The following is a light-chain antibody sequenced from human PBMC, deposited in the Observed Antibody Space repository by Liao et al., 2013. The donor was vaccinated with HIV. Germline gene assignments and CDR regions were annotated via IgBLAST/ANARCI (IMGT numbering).Light chain of an antibody. CDR1: KLGDKY. Sequence: SYELTQPPSVSVSPGQTASITCSGDKLGDKYACWYQQKPGQSPVLVIYQDNKRPSGIPERFSGSNSGNTATLTISGTQAVDDAVYYCQTWDSSTVVFGGGTKLTVL. V-gene: IGLV3-1*01. J-gene: IGLJ2*01. CDR3: QTWDSSTVV. CDR2: QDN.